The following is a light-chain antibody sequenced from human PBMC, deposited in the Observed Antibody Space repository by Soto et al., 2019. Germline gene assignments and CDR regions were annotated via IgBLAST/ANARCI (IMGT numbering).Light chain of an antibody. CDR3: QQYASSPWT. Sequence: EIVLTQSPGTLSLSPGERATLSCRASHSISSYLAWYQQKPGQAPRLLIYGTSSRATGIPDRFSGSGSGTDFTLTITRLEPEDFAVYYCQQYASSPWTFGQGTKV. V-gene: IGKV3-20*01. J-gene: IGKJ1*01. CDR2: GTS. CDR1: HSISSY.